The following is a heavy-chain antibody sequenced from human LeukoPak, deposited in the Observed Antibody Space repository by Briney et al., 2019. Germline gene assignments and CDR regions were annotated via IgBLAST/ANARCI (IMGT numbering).Heavy chain of an antibody. D-gene: IGHD3-22*01. V-gene: IGHV3-23*01. CDR3: AKAPAIVVVPYDISFDY. J-gene: IGHJ4*02. CDR2: ISGSGGST. Sequence: GGSLRLSCAASGFTFNSYAMSWVRQAPGKGLEWVSVISGSGGSTYYADSVKGRFTISRDNSKSTLYLQMNSLGAEDTAVYYCAKAPAIVVVPYDISFDYWGQGTLVTVSS. CDR1: GFTFNSYA.